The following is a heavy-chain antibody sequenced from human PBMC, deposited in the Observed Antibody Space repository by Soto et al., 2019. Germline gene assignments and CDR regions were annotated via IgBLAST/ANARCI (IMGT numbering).Heavy chain of an antibody. CDR3: ARAPAATSSWFDP. CDR1: GGSFSGYY. D-gene: IGHD2-2*01. J-gene: IGHJ5*02. Sequence: PEETLSLTCAVYGGSFSGYYWSWTRQPPWKGLEWIGEINHSGSTNYNPSLKSRVTISVDTSKNQFSLKLSSVTAADTAVYYCARAPAATSSWFDPWGQGTLVTVSS. CDR2: INHSGST. V-gene: IGHV4-34*01.